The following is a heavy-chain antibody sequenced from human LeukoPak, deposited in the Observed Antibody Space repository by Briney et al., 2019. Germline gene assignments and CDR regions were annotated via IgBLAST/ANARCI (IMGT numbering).Heavy chain of an antibody. CDR2: INSDGSST. CDR1: GFAFSSYW. D-gene: IGHD6-19*01. J-gene: IGHJ4*02. Sequence: PGGSLRLSCAASGFAFSSYWMHWVRQAPGKGLVRVSRINSDGSSTSYADSVKGRFTISRDNAKNTLYLQMNSLRAEDTAVYYCARDRYSRGWYGGYYFDYWGQGTLVTVSS. V-gene: IGHV3-74*01. CDR3: ARDRYSRGWYGGYYFDY.